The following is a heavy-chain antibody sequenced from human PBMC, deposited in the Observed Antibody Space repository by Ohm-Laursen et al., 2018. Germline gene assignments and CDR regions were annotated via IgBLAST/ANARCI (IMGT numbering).Heavy chain of an antibody. CDR1: GFTVSTNY. CDR3: ARDRGNWGSAFDY. CDR2: IYSGGST. V-gene: IGHV3-53*01. J-gene: IGHJ4*02. Sequence: SLRLSCAASGFTVSTNYMSWVRQAPGKGLEWVSVIYSGGSTYYADSVKGRFTISRDSSKNTLYLQMNSLRDEDTAVYYCARDRGNWGSAFDYWGQGTLVTVSS. D-gene: IGHD7-27*01.